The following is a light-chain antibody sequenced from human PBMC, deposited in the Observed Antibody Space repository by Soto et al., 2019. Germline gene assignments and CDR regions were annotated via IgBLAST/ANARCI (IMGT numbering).Light chain of an antibody. CDR1: QSISSW. V-gene: IGKV1-5*01. J-gene: IGKJ1*01. Sequence: DIQMTQSPSTLSASVGDRVTITCRASQSISSWLAWYQQKPGKAPKLLIYDASSLESGVPSRFSGSGSGTEFTLTISSLPPDDFATYYCQQYNSYSRTFGQGTKVDIK. CDR3: QQYNSYSRT. CDR2: DAS.